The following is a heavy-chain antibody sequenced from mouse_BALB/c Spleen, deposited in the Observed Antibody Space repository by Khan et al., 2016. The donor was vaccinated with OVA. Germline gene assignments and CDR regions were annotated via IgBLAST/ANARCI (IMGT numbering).Heavy chain of an antibody. J-gene: IGHJ3*01. CDR3: GRIAYYYDSEGFAY. CDR2: VSTGGGYT. D-gene: IGHD1-1*01. Sequence: EVELVESGGDLVKPGGSLKLSCAASGFTFSTYGMSWVRQTPDKRLEWVATVSTGGGYTYYPDSVKGRFTISRDNAKNTLYLQMSSLKSEDTAMFYCGRIAYYYDSEGFAYWGQGTLVTVSA. CDR1: GFTFSTYG. V-gene: IGHV5-6*01.